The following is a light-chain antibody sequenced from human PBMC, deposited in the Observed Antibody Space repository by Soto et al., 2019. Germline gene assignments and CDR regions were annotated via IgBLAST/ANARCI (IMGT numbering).Light chain of an antibody. J-gene: IGKJ5*01. CDR2: SAS. V-gene: IGKV3-11*01. CDR3: QHRMNWPLT. CDR1: QSVSSS. Sequence: ELVVTQSPATLSVSPGQRDTLSCRASQSVSSSLAWYQQRPGQAPRLLIYSASTRATGIPARFSGSGSGTDFTLTISSLEPEDFAVYYCQHRMNWPLTFGQGTRLEIK.